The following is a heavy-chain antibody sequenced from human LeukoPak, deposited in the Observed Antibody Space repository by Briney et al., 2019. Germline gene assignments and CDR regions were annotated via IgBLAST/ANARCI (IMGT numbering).Heavy chain of an antibody. CDR2: ISYDGSNK. CDR1: GFTFSSYA. V-gene: IGHV3-30-3*01. Sequence: AGGSLGLSCAASGFTFSSYAMHWVRQAPGKGLEWVAVISYDGSNKYYADSVKGRFTISRDNSKNTLYLQMNSLRAEDTAVYYCARGRGGIAARLDYWGQGTLVTVSS. CDR3: ARGRGGIAARLDY. J-gene: IGHJ4*02. D-gene: IGHD6-6*01.